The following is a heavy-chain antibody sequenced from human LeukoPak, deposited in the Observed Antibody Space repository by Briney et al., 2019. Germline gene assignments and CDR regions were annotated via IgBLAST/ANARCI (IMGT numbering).Heavy chain of an antibody. CDR3: ARVAQYSSGWRNYYYYYYMDV. J-gene: IGHJ6*03. V-gene: IGHV3-7*01. CDR1: GFTFSSYW. Sequence: GGSLRLSCAASGFTFSSYWMSWVRQAPGKGLEWVANIKQDGSEKYYVDSVKGRFTISRDNAKNPLYLQMNSLRAEDTAVYYCARVAQYSSGWRNYYYYYYMDVWGKGTTVTVSS. CDR2: IKQDGSEK. D-gene: IGHD6-19*01.